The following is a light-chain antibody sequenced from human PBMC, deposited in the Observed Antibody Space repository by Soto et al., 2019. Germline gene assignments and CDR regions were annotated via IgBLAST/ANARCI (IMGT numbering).Light chain of an antibody. CDR2: DAS. CDR1: RDITNY. Sequence: DVQLTQSPSSLSASEGDRVTITCQASRDITNYLNWYQQKPGKAPNLLIYDASNLETGVPSRFSGSGSGTDFTFTINSLQPEDIAIYYCQQYDNLPLTFGGGTKVEIK. J-gene: IGKJ4*01. CDR3: QQYDNLPLT. V-gene: IGKV1-33*01.